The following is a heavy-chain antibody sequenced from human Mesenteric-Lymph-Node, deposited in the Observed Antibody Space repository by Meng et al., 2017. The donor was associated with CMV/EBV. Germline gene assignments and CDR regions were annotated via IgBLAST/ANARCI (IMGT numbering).Heavy chain of an antibody. J-gene: IGHJ4*02. CDR3: AHSAPLLSFDY. CDR1: GFSLSTSGVG. D-gene: IGHD2-15*01. CDR2: IYWNDDT. V-gene: IGHV2-5*01. Sequence: CTFSGFSLSTSGVGVGWIRRPPGGALEWLALIYWNDDTHYSPSLKSRLTIAKDTSKNQVVLTMTNVDPVDTATYYCAHSAPLLSFDYWGQGTLVTVSS.